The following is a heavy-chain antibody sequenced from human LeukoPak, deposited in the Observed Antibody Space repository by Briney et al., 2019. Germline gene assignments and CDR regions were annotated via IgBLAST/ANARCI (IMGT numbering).Heavy chain of an antibody. V-gene: IGHV1-2*02. CDR1: GYTFTGYY. D-gene: IGHD5-12*01. J-gene: IGHJ4*02. Sequence: ASVKVSCKASGYTFTGYYMHWVRQAPGQGLEWMGWINPNSGGTNYAQKFQGRVTMTRNTSISTAYMELSSLSSEDTAVYYCARGRRYSGYDAFGYWGQGTLVTVSS. CDR2: INPNSGGT. CDR3: ARGRRYSGYDAFGY.